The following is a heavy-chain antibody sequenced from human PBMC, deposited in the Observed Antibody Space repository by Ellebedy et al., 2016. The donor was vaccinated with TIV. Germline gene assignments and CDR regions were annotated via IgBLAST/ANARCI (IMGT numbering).Heavy chain of an antibody. V-gene: IGHV3-23*01. Sequence: PGGSLRLSCAASGFTFSNYAMFWVRQAPGKGLEWVASISATGGSTYYTDSVKGRFTVSRDTSKNTLYLQMNSLRAEDTAVYYCAKDSSRRVHNSGYCDYWGQGTLVTVSS. J-gene: IGHJ4*02. CDR2: ISATGGST. CDR1: GFTFSNYA. D-gene: IGHD3-22*01. CDR3: AKDSSRRVHNSGYCDY.